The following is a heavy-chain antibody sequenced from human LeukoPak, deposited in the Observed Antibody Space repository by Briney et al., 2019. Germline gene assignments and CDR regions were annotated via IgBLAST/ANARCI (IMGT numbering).Heavy chain of an antibody. CDR2: IKKDGNEI. CDR1: GVAFSDNW. Sequence: RPLLAASGVAFSDNWMSWIRQAQGKGLEWVANIKKDGNEIYYLDSVKGRFTISRDNGKNSLYLQMTSLSAEDTAVYFCVRGGYYFGYWGQGTLVTVSS. V-gene: IGHV3-7*01. CDR3: VRGGYYFGY. J-gene: IGHJ4*02. D-gene: IGHD3-16*01.